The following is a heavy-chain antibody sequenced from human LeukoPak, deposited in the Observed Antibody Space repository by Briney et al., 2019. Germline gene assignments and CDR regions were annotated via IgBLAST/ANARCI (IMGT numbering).Heavy chain of an antibody. CDR3: AREGRAHGSGIRYGMDV. CDR1: GGTLSNYA. V-gene: IGHV1-69*04. D-gene: IGHD3-10*01. CDR2: IIPFLDTA. J-gene: IGHJ6*02. Sequence: GASVKVSCNVSGGTLSNYAISWVRQAPGQGLEWMGRIIPFLDTADYTQRFRGRVTFTADKSARTAYMHLSSLRSEDTAVYYCAREGRAHGSGIRYGMDVWGQGTTVTVSS.